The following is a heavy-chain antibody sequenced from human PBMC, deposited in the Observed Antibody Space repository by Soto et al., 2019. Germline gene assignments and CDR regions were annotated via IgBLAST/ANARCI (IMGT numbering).Heavy chain of an antibody. CDR2: ISGSGGST. CDR3: AKLVVAVAGQYYFDY. J-gene: IGHJ4*02. V-gene: IGHV3-23*01. D-gene: IGHD6-19*01. CDR1: GCTFISYA. Sequence: GGSLRLSCAASGCTFISYAMSWVRQAPGKGLEWVSAISGSGGSTYYADSVKGRFTISRDNSKNTLYLQMNSLRAEDTAVYYCAKLVVAVAGQYYFDYWGQGTLVTVSS.